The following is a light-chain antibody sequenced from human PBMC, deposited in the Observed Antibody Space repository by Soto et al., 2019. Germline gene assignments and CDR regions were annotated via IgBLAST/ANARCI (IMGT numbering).Light chain of an antibody. CDR3: QKYGGSPRT. J-gene: IGKJ1*01. V-gene: IGKV3-20*01. CDR1: QSVSSSS. CDR2: DAS. Sequence: EIVLTHSPGTLSLSPLEIATLSFSSSQSVSSSSLAWYQQKRGQAPRLLIHDASSRATGIPDRFSGSGSGTDFTLTISRLEPEDFAVYYCQKYGGSPRTFGQGTKVDIK.